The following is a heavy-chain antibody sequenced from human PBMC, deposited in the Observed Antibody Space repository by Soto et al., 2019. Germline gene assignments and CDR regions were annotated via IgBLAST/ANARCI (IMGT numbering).Heavy chain of an antibody. CDR3: ARGNYGDYVNDY. CDR2: ISYDGSNK. D-gene: IGHD4-17*01. J-gene: IGHJ4*02. V-gene: IGHV3-30-3*01. CDR1: GFTFSSYA. Sequence: GGSLRLSCAASGFTFSSYAMHWVRQAPGKGLEWVAVISYDGSNKYYADSVKGRFTISRDNSKNTLYLQMNSLRAEDTAVYYCARGNYGDYVNDYWGQGTLVTVSS.